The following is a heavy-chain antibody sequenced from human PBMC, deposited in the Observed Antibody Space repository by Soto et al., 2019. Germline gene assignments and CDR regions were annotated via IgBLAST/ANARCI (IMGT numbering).Heavy chain of an antibody. CDR2: IIPIFGTA. J-gene: IGHJ4*02. CDR1: GGTFSTYA. D-gene: IGHD5-12*01. V-gene: IGHV1-69*12. Sequence: QVQLVQSGAEVKKPGSPVKVSCKASGGTFSTYAISWVRQAPGQGLEWMGGIIPIFGTANYAQKFQDRVTITADESTSTAYMELSSLRSEDTAVYYCATSRNSGYVYFRYWGQGTLVTVSS. CDR3: ATSRNSGYVYFRY.